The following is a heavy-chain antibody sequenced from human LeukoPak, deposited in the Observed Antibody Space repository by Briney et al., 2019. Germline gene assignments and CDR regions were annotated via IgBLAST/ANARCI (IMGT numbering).Heavy chain of an antibody. Sequence: ASVKVSCKVSGYTLTELSMHWVRQAPGKGLEWMGGFDPEDGETIYAQKFQGRVSMTEDTSTDTAYMELSSLRSEDTAVYYCATDRNYYDSSGYYPGVFDYWGQGTLVTVSS. J-gene: IGHJ4*02. CDR2: FDPEDGET. V-gene: IGHV1-24*01. CDR1: GYTLTELS. CDR3: ATDRNYYDSSGYYPGVFDY. D-gene: IGHD3-22*01.